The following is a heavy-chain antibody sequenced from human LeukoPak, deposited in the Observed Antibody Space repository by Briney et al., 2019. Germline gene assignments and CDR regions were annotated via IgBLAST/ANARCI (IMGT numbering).Heavy chain of an antibody. CDR1: GYTFTSYG. D-gene: IGHD2/OR15-2a*01. CDR2: ISAYNGDT. V-gene: IGHV1-18*01. CDR3: ARVTNSITFDY. Sequence: GASVKVSCKASGYTFTSYGISWGRQAPGQGLEWMGWISAYNGDTNYAQKLQGTVTMTTDTSTSTAYMELRSLRSDDTAVYYCARVTNSITFDYWGQGTLVTVSS. J-gene: IGHJ4*02.